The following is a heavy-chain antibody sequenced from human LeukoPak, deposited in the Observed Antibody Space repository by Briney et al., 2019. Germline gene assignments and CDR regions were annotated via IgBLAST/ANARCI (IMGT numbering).Heavy chain of an antibody. D-gene: IGHD5-12*01. Sequence: GGSLRLSCAASGFSFSSSWMHWVRQGPGKGLVSVSRIKGDGTSTTYADSVKGRFTISRDNAKNSLYLQMNSLRAEDTAVYYCARDELGLDYWGQGTLVTVSS. CDR1: GFSFSSSW. CDR2: IKGDGTST. CDR3: ARDELGLDY. J-gene: IGHJ4*02. V-gene: IGHV3-74*01.